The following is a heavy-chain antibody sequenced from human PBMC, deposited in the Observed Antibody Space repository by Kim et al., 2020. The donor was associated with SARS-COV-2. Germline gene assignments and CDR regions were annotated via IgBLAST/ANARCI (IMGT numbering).Heavy chain of an antibody. V-gene: IGHV4-59*12. CDR1: GGSISSYY. CDR3: ARGGYSYSFDY. Sequence: SETLSLTCTVSGGSISSYYWSWIRQPPGKGLEWIGYIYHSGSTNYNPSLKSRVTISVDTSKNQFSLKLSSVTAADTAVYYCARGGYSYSFDYWGQGTLVTVSS. J-gene: IGHJ4*02. CDR2: IYHSGST. D-gene: IGHD5-18*01.